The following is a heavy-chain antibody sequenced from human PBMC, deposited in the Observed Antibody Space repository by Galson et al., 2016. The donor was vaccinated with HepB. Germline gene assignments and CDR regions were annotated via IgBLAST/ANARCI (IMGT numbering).Heavy chain of an antibody. CDR3: ARQFRALNYASDVDS. V-gene: IGHV4-39*01. D-gene: IGHD3-10*01. Sequence: ETLSLTCSVSGGSIRSSSYYWGWIRQPPGKGLEWIGNIFHSGNTYYNPSLKSRVTMSVETSKNQFSLRLMSVTAADTAVYWCARQFRALNYASDVDSWGQGTMVIVSS. CDR2: IFHSGNT. CDR1: GGSIRSSSYY. J-gene: IGHJ4*02.